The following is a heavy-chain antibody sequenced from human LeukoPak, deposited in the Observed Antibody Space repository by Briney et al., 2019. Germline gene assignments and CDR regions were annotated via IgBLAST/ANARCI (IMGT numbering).Heavy chain of an antibody. V-gene: IGHV4-31*03. CDR2: IYYSGAT. CDR1: GASVNSGGYY. Sequence: SQTLSLTCSVSGASVNSGGYYWGWIRQHPGKGLEWIGYIYYSGATYYNPSLENRLTISLDTPTNQFSLKLGSVTAADTAVYYCATTAYYYYVDVWGKGTTVTVSS. J-gene: IGHJ6*03. CDR3: ATTAYYYYVDV. D-gene: IGHD1-26*01.